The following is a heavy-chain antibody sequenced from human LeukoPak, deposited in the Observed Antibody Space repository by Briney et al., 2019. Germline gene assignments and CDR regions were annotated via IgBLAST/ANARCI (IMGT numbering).Heavy chain of an antibody. V-gene: IGHV3-13*01. CDR3: VRQQTPHGNFDY. Sequence: AGGSLRLSCATSGSTFSNHAMHWVRQASGKGLEWVSAIGTAGDTFYPGSVKGRFTISRENAKNSLSLQMNSLRAEDTAVYYCVRQQTPHGNFDYWGQGTLVTVSS. J-gene: IGHJ4*02. D-gene: IGHD1-26*01. CDR2: IGTAGDT. CDR1: GSTFSNHA.